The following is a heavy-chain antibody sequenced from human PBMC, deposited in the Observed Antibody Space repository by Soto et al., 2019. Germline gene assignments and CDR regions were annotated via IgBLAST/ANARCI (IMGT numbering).Heavy chain of an antibody. J-gene: IGHJ5*02. Sequence: SETLALTCTVSGGSTISDYWSWIRQPPGKGLEWLGYIFHSLGAKYNPSLGSRGTISLDTSKNQLSLSLRSVTAADTAIYYCARDPSGHPPLYRFDPWGQGTLVTVSS. CDR2: IFHSLGA. CDR1: GGSTISDY. D-gene: IGHD1-26*01. CDR3: ARDPSGHPPLYRFDP. V-gene: IGHV4-59*01.